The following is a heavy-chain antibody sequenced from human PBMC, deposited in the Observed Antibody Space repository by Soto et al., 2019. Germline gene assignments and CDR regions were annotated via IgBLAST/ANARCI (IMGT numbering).Heavy chain of an antibody. J-gene: IGHJ4*02. CDR3: AINTEGSGYY. CDR1: GFTFSSYG. CDR2: ISYDGSNK. Sequence: PGESLKISCAASGFTFSSYGMHWVRQAPGKGLEWVTVISYDGSNKYYADHVKGRFTISRDNSKNTLYLQMNSLRAEDTAVYYCAINTEGSGYYWGQGTLVTVSS. V-gene: IGHV3-30*03. D-gene: IGHD3-22*01.